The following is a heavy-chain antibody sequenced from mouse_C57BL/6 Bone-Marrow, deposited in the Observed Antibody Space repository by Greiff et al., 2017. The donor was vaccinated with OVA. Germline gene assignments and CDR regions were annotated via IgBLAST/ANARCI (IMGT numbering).Heavy chain of an antibody. Sequence: VQLQQPGAELVRPGSSVKLSCKASGYTFTSYWMHRVKQRPIQGLEWIGNIDPSDSETHYNQKFKDKATLTVDKSSSTAYMQLSSLTSEDSAVYYCAREDGYYGYFDVWGTGTTVTVSS. V-gene: IGHV1-52*01. CDR2: IDPSDSET. CDR1: GYTFTSYW. D-gene: IGHD2-3*01. CDR3: AREDGYYGYFDV. J-gene: IGHJ1*03.